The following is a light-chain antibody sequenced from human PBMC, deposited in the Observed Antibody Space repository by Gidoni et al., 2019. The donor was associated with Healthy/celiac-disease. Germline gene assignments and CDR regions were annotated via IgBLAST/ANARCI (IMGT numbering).Light chain of an antibody. Sequence: SYVLTQPLSVSVAPGQTARITCGGNNIGSKSVHWYQQKPGQAPVLVVYYDSDRPSGIPERFSGSNSGNTATLTISRVEAGDESDYYCQVWDSSSDWVFGGGTKLTVL. CDR2: YDS. CDR1: NIGSKS. CDR3: QVWDSSSDWV. V-gene: IGLV3-21*02. J-gene: IGLJ3*02.